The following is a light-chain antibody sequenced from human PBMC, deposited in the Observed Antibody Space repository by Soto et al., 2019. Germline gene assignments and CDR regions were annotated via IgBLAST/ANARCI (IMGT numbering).Light chain of an antibody. CDR2: DVS. Sequence: QSVLTQPASVSGSPGQSITISCTGTNSDVGGYNYVSWYQQHPGKAPKLMIYDVSNRPSGVSNRFSGSKSGNTASLTISGLQAEDEADYYCSSCTSSSTYVFGTGTKVTVL. V-gene: IGLV2-14*01. CDR3: SSCTSSSTYV. J-gene: IGLJ1*01. CDR1: NSDVGGYNY.